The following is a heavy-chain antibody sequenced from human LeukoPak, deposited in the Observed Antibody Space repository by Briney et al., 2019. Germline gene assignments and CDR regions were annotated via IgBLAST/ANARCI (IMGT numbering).Heavy chain of an antibody. J-gene: IGHJ4*02. CDR1: GFTFGGYG. CDR3: TRYNNDHFDY. D-gene: IGHD1-14*01. CDR2: IAYDGSRA. Sequence: GRSLRLSCAGSGFTFGGYGMQWFRQSPGKGLEWVAVIAYDGSRAFYADSVKGRFTISRDNSKNTMSVQMDDLRAEGTAVYYCTRYNNDHFDYWGQGNLVNVSS. V-gene: IGHV3-33*01.